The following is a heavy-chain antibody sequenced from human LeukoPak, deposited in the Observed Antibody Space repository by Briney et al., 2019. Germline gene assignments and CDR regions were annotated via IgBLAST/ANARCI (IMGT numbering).Heavy chain of an antibody. CDR2: IIPMFGTA. J-gene: IGHJ4*02. D-gene: IGHD3-16*01. V-gene: IGHV1-69*13. CDR1: GYTFTSYG. Sequence: SVKVSCKASGYTFTSYGIGWVRQAPGQGLEWMGGIIPMFGTANYAQKFQGRVTITADESTSTAYMELSSLRSEGTAVYYCARWGRYNFDYWGRGTLVTVSS. CDR3: ARWGRYNFDY.